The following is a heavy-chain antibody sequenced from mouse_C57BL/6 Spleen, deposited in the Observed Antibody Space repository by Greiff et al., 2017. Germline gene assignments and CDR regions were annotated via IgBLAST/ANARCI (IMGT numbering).Heavy chain of an antibody. CDR3: ARQEDYDGGSWFAY. D-gene: IGHD2-4*01. Sequence: QVQLQQSGPGLVAPSQSLSITCTVSGFSLTSYGVHWVRQPPGKGLEWLVVIWSDGSTTYNSALKSRLSISKDNSKSQVFLKMNSLQTDDTAMYYCARQEDYDGGSWFAYWGQGTLVTVSA. CDR1: GFSLTSYG. CDR2: IWSDGST. J-gene: IGHJ3*01. V-gene: IGHV2-6-1*01.